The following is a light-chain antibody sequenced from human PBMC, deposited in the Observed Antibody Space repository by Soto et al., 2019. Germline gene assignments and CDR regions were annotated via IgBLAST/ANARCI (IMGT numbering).Light chain of an antibody. J-gene: IGKJ2*01. CDR1: QSVLYSSKNKNY. CDR2: WAS. CDR3: QQYESTPPT. Sequence: DIVMTQSPDSLAVSLGERATINCKSSQSVLYSSKNKNYLAWYQQRQGQPPKLLIYWASTRESGVPDRFSGSWSGTDFTLTITSLQAEDVAVYYCQQYESTPPTFGQGTKLDIK. V-gene: IGKV4-1*01.